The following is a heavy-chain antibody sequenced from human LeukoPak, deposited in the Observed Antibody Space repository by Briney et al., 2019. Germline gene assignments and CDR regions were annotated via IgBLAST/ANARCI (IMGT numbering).Heavy chain of an antibody. CDR1: GFTFSSYS. D-gene: IGHD1-14*01. J-gene: IGHJ3*02. Sequence: PGGSLRLSCAASGFTFSSYSMNWVRQAPGKGLEWVSSISSSSSYIYYADSVKGRFTISRDNAKNSLYLQMNSLRAEDTAVYYCARDLGYNNDAFGIWGQGTMVTVSS. CDR3: ARDLGYNNDAFGI. V-gene: IGHV3-21*01. CDR2: ISSSSSYI.